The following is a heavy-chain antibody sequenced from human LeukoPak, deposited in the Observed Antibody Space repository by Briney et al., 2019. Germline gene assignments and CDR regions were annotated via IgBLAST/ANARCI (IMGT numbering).Heavy chain of an antibody. J-gene: IGHJ4*02. D-gene: IGHD6-6*01. V-gene: IGHV4-34*01. CDR1: GGSFRGYY. CDR3: ARGQLEDY. Sequence: SETLSLTCAVYGGSFRGYYWSWIRQPPGKGLEWIGEINDSGRTNYNPSLKSRVTISVDTSKNQLSLKLSSVTAADTAVYYCARGQLEDYWGQGTLVTVSS. CDR2: INDSGRT.